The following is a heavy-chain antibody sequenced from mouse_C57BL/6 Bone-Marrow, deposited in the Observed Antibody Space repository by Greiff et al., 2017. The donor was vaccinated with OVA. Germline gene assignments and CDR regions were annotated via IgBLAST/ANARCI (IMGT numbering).Heavy chain of an antibody. CDR2: ISYDGSN. J-gene: IGHJ4*01. Sequence: EVKLMESGPGLVKPSQSLSLTCSVTGYSITRGYYWNWIRQFPGNKLEWMGYISYDGSNNYNPSLKNRISITRDTSKNQFFLKLNSVTTEDTATYYCAREKANWVYYYAMDYWGQGTSVTVSS. CDR3: AREKANWVYYYAMDY. V-gene: IGHV3-6*01. CDR1: GYSITRGYY. D-gene: IGHD4-1*01.